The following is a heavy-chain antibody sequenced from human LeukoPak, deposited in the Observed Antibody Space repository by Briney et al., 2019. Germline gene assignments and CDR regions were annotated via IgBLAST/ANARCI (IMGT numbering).Heavy chain of an antibody. D-gene: IGHD3-10*01. CDR3: ASGHVAVLLWFGELDNWFDP. Sequence: SETLSLTCAVSAYSIISGYYWGWVRQPPGKGLEWIGRIYHSGSTYYNTSLMSRVTISVDTSKNQFSLQLSSVTAADTAVYHCASGHVAVLLWFGELDNWFDPWGQGTLVTVSS. CDR2: IYHSGST. V-gene: IGHV4-38-2*01. CDR1: AYSIISGYY. J-gene: IGHJ5*02.